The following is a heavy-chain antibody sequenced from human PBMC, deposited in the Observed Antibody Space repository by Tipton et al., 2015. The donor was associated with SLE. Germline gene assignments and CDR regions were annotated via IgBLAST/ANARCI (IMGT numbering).Heavy chain of an antibody. V-gene: IGHV4-59*01. CDR2: IYYSGST. Sequence: GLVKPSETLSLTCTVSGGSISSYYWSWFRQPPGKGLEWIGYIYYSGSTNYNPSLKSRVTISVDTSKNQFSLKLSSVTAADTAEYYCARENRIAVAGYYYMEVWGKGTTVTFSS. CDR3: ARENRIAVAGYYYMEV. CDR1: GGSISSYY. D-gene: IGHD6-19*01. J-gene: IGHJ6*03.